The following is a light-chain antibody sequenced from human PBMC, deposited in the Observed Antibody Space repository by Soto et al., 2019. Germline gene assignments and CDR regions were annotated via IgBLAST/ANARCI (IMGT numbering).Light chain of an antibody. CDR2: DAS. CDR3: QQYDSFWT. CDR1: QSISSW. Sequence: DIQMTPSPSTLSASVGDRVTITCRASQSISSWLAWYQQKPGKAPKLLIYDASSLKSGVPSRFSGSGSGTEFTLTISSLRPDDFATYYCQQYDSFWTFGQGTKVDIK. J-gene: IGKJ1*01. V-gene: IGKV1-5*01.